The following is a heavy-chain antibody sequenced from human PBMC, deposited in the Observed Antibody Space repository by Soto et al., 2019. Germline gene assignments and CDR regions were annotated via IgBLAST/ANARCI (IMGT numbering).Heavy chain of an antibody. J-gene: IGHJ6*03. V-gene: IGHV3-21*01. CDR1: GFTFSSYS. CDR3: ARGPTYSGYDYYYYYYMDV. Sequence: GGSLRLSCAASGFTFSSYSMNWVRQAPGKGLEWVSSISSSSSYIYYADSVTGRFTISRDNAKNSLYLQMNSLRAEDTAVYYCARGPTYSGYDYYYYYYMDVWGKGTTVTVSS. CDR2: ISSSSSYI. D-gene: IGHD5-12*01.